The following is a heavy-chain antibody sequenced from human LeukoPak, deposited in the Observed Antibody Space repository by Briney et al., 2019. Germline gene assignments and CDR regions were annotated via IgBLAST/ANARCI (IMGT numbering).Heavy chain of an antibody. Sequence: SETLSLTCTVSGYSISSGYYWGWIRQPPGKGLEWIGSIYHSGSTYYNPSLKSRVTISVDTSKNQFSLKLSSVTAADTAVYYCARNDYGSGTYMDVWGKGTTVTVSS. CDR3: ARNDYGSGTYMDV. CDR2: IYHSGST. J-gene: IGHJ6*03. V-gene: IGHV4-38-2*02. D-gene: IGHD3-10*01. CDR1: GYSISSGYY.